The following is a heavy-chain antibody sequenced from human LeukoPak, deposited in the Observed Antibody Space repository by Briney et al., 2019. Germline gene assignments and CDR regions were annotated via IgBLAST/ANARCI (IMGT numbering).Heavy chain of an antibody. Sequence: GASVKVSFKASGYTFTSYYMHWVRQAPGQGLEWMGIINPSGGSTSYAQKFQGRVTMTRDTSTSTVYMELSSLRSEDTAVYYCAREWAGNEGRTIFGVVIIRRGYYFDYWGQGTLVTVSS. CDR1: GYTFTSYY. V-gene: IGHV1-46*01. D-gene: IGHD3-3*01. CDR2: INPSGGST. J-gene: IGHJ4*02. CDR3: AREWAGNEGRTIFGVVIIRRGYYFDY.